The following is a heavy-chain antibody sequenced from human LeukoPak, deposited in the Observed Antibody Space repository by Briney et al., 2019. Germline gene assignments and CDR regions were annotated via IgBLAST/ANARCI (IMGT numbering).Heavy chain of an antibody. CDR3: ARDSPPDY. CDR2: ISSSGSII. Sequence: GGSLRLSYAASGFTFSSYEMNCVRQAPGKGLEWVSYISSSGSIIYYADSVKGRFTIPRDNAKNSLYLQMNSLRGEDTAVYYCARDSPPDYWGQGTLVTVSS. CDR1: GFTFSSYE. J-gene: IGHJ4*02. V-gene: IGHV3-48*03.